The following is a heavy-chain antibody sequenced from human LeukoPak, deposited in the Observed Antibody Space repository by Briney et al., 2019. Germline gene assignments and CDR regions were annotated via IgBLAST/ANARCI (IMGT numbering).Heavy chain of an antibody. D-gene: IGHD2-2*01. CDR3: ARADCSGSTCYLRRSWFDP. Sequence: GGSLRLSCAASGFRLSDYDMNWVRQAPGKGLEWVSSISRCSRYIYYAYSVKGRFTISRDDAKNSLYLQMDYLRAEDTAVYYCARADCSGSTCYLRRSWFDPWGQGTLVTASS. J-gene: IGHJ5*02. CDR2: ISRCSRYI. V-gene: IGHV3-21*01. CDR1: GFRLSDYD.